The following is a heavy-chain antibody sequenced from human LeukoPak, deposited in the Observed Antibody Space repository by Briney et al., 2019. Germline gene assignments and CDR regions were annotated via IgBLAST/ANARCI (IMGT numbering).Heavy chain of an antibody. CDR1: GGSISSYY. CDR3: ARDDSGSSYGTFDY. J-gene: IGHJ4*02. CDR2: IYTSGST. D-gene: IGHD5-18*01. V-gene: IGHV4-4*07. Sequence: PSETLSLTCTVSGGSISSYYWSWIRQPAGKGPEGIGRIYTSGSTNYNPSLKRRGTMSVDTSKTQFSLKLSSMTAADKAVYYCARDDSGSSYGTFDYWGQGTLVTVSS.